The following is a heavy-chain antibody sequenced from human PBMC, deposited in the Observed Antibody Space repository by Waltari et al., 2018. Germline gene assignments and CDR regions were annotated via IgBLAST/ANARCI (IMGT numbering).Heavy chain of an antibody. D-gene: IGHD6-19*01. CDR1: GFVFSTYA. Sequence: QVQLVESGGGVVQPGRSLRLSCAASGFVFSTYAMHWVRQAPGKGLEWVAVLSYDGSNKYYTDSPKGRFTISRDNSKNTMYLQMDSLRTDDTAVYYCARENRQWLAPEPYYFDYWGRGTLVTVTS. J-gene: IGHJ4*02. CDR2: LSYDGSNK. V-gene: IGHV3-30*10. CDR3: ARENRQWLAPEPYYFDY.